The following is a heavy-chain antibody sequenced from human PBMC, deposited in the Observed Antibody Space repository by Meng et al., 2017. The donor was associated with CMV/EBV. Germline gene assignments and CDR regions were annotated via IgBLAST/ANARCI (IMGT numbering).Heavy chain of an antibody. CDR1: GFTFSSYA. CDR2: ISSDGSNK. CDR3: VRSGYYFDY. Sequence: GGSLRLSCAASGFTFSSYAMHWVRQAPGKGLELVAVISSDGSNKYYADSVKGRFTISRDNSKNTLYLQMNSLRAEDTAVYYCVRSGYYFDYWGQGTLVTVSS. D-gene: IGHD3-22*01. J-gene: IGHJ4*02. V-gene: IGHV3-30*04.